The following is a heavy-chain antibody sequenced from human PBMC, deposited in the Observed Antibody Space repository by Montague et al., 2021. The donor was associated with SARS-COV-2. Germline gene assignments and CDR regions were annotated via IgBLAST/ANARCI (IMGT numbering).Heavy chain of an antibody. V-gene: IGHV4-39*01. Sequence: SETLSLTCNASGVSISSSSFYWGWIRQPPGNGLEWIGRIYYTESTYYNPSLKSRVTISLDTSKNQFSLKLASVTAADTAVYYCAIPMVRGFSRAFDIWGQGTMVTVSS. CDR2: IYYTEST. D-gene: IGHD3-10*01. CDR3: AIPMVRGFSRAFDI. J-gene: IGHJ3*02. CDR1: GVSISSSSFY.